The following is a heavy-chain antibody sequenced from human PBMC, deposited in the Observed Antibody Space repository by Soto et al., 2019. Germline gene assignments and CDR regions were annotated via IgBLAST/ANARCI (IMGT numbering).Heavy chain of an antibody. CDR1: GGSISSSSYY. D-gene: IGHD6-13*01. Sequence: SETLSLTCTVSGGSISSSSYYWGWIRQPPGKGLEWIGSIYYSGSTNYNPSLKSRVTISVDTSKNQFSLKLSSVTAADTAVYYCARGGIAAAGTYYYYYYGMDVWGQGTTVTVSS. CDR2: IYYSGST. CDR3: ARGGIAAAGTYYYYYYGMDV. J-gene: IGHJ6*02. V-gene: IGHV4-39*07.